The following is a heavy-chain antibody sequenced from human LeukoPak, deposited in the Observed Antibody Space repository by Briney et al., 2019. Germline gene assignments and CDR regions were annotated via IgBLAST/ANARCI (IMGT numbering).Heavy chain of an antibody. D-gene: IGHD4-17*01. J-gene: IGHJ4*02. V-gene: IGHV4-34*01. CDR3: ARTGQVVTVTFDY. CDR1: GGSLCGYY. Sequence: PETLSLTGAVYGGSLCGYYGRCIRQPPGKGLEWIGEINHSGSTNYNPSLKSRVTISVDTSKNQFSLELSSVTAADTAVYYCARTGQVVTVTFDYWGQGTLVTVSS. CDR2: INHSGST.